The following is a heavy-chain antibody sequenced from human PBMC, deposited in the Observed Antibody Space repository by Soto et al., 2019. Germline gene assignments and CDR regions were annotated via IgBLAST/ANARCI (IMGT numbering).Heavy chain of an antibody. CDR1: GFAFSSYS. J-gene: IGHJ4*02. Sequence: GGSLRLSCAASGFAFSSYSMNWVRQAPGKGLEWVSSISSSSGHIYYADSLKGRFTISRDNAENSLYLQMNSLRAEDTAVYYCTRHWLATREFDYWGQGTLVTVSS. V-gene: IGHV3-21*01. D-gene: IGHD1-26*01. CDR2: ISSSSGHI. CDR3: TRHWLATREFDY.